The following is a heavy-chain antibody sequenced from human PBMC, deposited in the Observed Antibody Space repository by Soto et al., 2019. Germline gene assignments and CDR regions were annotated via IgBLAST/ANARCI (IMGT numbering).Heavy chain of an antibody. J-gene: IGHJ6*02. CDR2: IWYDGSNK. V-gene: IGHV3-33*01. CDR3: ARDSIPYYYYYGMDV. Sequence: VGSLRLSCAASGFTFSSYGMHWVRQAPGKGLEWVAVIWYDGSNKYYADSVKGRFTISRDNSKNTLYLQMNSLRAEDTAVYYCARDSIPYYYYYGMDVWGQGTTVTVSS. CDR1: GFTFSSYG.